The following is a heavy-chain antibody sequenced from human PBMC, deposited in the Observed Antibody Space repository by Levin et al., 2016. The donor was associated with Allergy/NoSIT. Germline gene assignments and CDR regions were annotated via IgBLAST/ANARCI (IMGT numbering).Heavy chain of an antibody. V-gene: IGHV3-30-3*01. J-gene: IGHJ3*02. Sequence: GESLKISCAASGFTLSSYAMHWVRQAPGKGLEWVAVISYDGSNKYYADSVKGRFTISRDNSKNTLYLQMNSLRAEDTAVYYCARGTLRGATHDAFDIWGQGTMVTVSS. CDR1: GFTLSSYA. CDR3: ARGTLRGATHDAFDI. D-gene: IGHD1-26*01. CDR2: ISYDGSNK.